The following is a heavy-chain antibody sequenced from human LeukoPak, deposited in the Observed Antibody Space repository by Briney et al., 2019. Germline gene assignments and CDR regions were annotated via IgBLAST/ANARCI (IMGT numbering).Heavy chain of an antibody. CDR1: GYTFTSHG. V-gene: IGHV1-18*01. D-gene: IGHD3-10*01. CDR3: AREMNPGVSTMVRAPRGANYYYYYGMDD. J-gene: IGHJ6*02. Sequence: ASVKVSCKTSGYTFTSHGISWVRQAPGQGLEWMGWISAYNGNTNYAQKLQGRVTMTTDTSTSTAYMELRSLRSDDTAVYYCAREMNPGVSTMVRAPRGANYYYYYGMDDWGQGTTVTVSS. CDR2: ISAYNGNT.